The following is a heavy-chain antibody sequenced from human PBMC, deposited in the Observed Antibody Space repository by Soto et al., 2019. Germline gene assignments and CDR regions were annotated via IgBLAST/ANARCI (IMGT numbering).Heavy chain of an antibody. CDR1: GFTFSDYS. V-gene: IGHV3-48*01. Sequence: EVQLVESGGGLVQPGGSLRLSCTASGFTFSDYSMNWVRHAPGKGLEWVSYISSSSGTIHYADSVKGRFTISRDNSKNTLYLQMNSLRAEDTAVYYCAKDGKEWELLTFADWYFDLWGRGTLVTVSS. CDR2: ISSSSGTI. J-gene: IGHJ2*01. D-gene: IGHD1-26*01. CDR3: AKDGKEWELLTFADWYFDL.